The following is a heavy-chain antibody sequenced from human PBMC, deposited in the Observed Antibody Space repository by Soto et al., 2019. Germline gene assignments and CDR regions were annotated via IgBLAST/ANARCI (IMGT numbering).Heavy chain of an antibody. CDR1: GYTFTSYG. V-gene: IGHV1-18*01. D-gene: IGHD3-22*01. CDR2: ISAYNGNT. J-gene: IGHJ4*02. CDR3: ARGPPSYYDSSGYYKYFDY. Sequence: ASVKVSCKASGYTFTSYGISWVRQAPGQGLEWMGWISAYNGNTNYAQKLQGRVTMTTDTSKSKAYMELRSQRYDDTAVYYCARGPPSYYDSSGYYKYFDYWGQ.